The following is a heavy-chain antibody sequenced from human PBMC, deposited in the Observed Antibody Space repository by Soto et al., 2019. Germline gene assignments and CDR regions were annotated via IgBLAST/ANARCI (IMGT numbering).Heavy chain of an antibody. CDR1: GITISNYP. CDR3: VKDDGGYPSTAPH. D-gene: IGHD4-17*01. CDR2: ISGSGDTT. Sequence: EVRLVESGGGLVQPGGSLRLSCAASGITISNYPMSWVRQAPGKGLDWVSGISGSGDTTYYADSAKGRFTISKDISKNSLFLQLDSLRVEDSALHFFVKDDGGYPSTAPHWGQGTLVTVSP. V-gene: IGHV3-23*04. J-gene: IGHJ4*02.